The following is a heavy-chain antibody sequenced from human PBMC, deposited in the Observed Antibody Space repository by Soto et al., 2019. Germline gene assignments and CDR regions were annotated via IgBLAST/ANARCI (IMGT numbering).Heavy chain of an antibody. V-gene: IGHV5-51*01. J-gene: IGHJ4*02. Sequence: GESLKISCKGSGYSFTSYWIGWVRQMPGKGLEWMGIIYPGDSDTRYSPSFQGQVTISADKSISTAYLQWSSLKASDTAMYYCARNHYDILTGYLSPFDYWGQGTLVTVSS. D-gene: IGHD3-9*01. CDR1: GYSFTSYW. CDR2: IYPGDSDT. CDR3: ARNHYDILTGYLSPFDY.